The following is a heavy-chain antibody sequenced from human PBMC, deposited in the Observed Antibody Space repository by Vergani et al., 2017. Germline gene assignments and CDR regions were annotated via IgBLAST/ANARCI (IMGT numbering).Heavy chain of an antibody. V-gene: IGHV3-21*01. CDR1: GFTFSSYS. J-gene: IGHJ4*02. Sequence: EVQLVESGGGLVKPGGSLRLSCAASGFTFSSYSMNWVRQAPGKGLEWVSSISSSSSYIYYADSVKGRFTISRDNAKNSLYLQMNSLRAADTAVYFCARDDPPEGAVAGTVDYWGQGTLVTVSA. CDR2: ISSSSSYI. D-gene: IGHD6-19*01. CDR3: ARDDPPEGAVAGTVDY.